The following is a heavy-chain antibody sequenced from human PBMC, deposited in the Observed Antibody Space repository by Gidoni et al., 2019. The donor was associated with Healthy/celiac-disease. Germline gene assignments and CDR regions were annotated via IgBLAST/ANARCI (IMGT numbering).Heavy chain of an antibody. CDR3: AKGNEHGDYFDY. CDR1: GSTFDDYA. D-gene: IGHD4-17*01. J-gene: IGHJ4*02. CDR2: ISWNSGSI. Sequence: EVQLVDSGGGLVQPGRSLRLSCAASGSTFDDYAMHWVRQAPGKGLEWVSGISWNSGSIGYADSVKGRFTISRDNAKNSLYLQMNSLRAEDTALYYCAKGNEHGDYFDYWGQGTLVTVSS. V-gene: IGHV3-9*01.